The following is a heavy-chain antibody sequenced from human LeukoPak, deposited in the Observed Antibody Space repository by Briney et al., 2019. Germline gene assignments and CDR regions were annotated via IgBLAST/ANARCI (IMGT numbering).Heavy chain of an antibody. D-gene: IGHD6-19*01. Sequence: KASETLSLTCTVSGGSISSYYWSWIRQPPGKGLEWIGYIYYSGSTNYNPSLKSRVTISVDTSKNQFSLKLSSVTAAGTAVYYCARGWEVAGFDYWGQGTLVTVSS. V-gene: IGHV4-59*01. CDR3: ARGWEVAGFDY. J-gene: IGHJ4*02. CDR2: IYYSGST. CDR1: GGSISSYY.